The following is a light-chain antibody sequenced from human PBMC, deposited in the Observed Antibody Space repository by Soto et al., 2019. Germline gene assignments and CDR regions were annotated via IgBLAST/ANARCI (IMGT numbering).Light chain of an antibody. CDR3: CSCALTGTFV. Sequence: QSALTQPASVSGSPGQSITISCTGTSSDIGSYNLVSWYQQHPGKAPKLMIYEVIKRPSGVSNRFSGSKSGNTASLTISGLQAEDEADYYCCSCALTGTFVFGGGTKLTVL. J-gene: IGLJ2*01. CDR2: EVI. CDR1: SSDIGSYNL. V-gene: IGLV2-23*02.